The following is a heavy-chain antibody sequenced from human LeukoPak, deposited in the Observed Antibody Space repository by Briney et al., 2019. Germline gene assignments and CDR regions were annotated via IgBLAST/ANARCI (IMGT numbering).Heavy chain of an antibody. V-gene: IGHV4-34*01. J-gene: IGHJ4*02. CDR2: INHSGST. CDR3: ARHERGVVTAIPFDY. D-gene: IGHD2-21*02. CDR1: GGSFSGYY. Sequence: SETLSLTCAVYGGSFSGYYWSWIRQPPGKGLEWIGEINHSGSTNYNPSLKSRVTISVDTSKNQFSLKLSSVTAADTAVYYCARHERGVVTAIPFDYWGQGTLVTVSS.